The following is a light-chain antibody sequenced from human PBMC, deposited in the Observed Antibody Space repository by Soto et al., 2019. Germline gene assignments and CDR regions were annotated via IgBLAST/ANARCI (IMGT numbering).Light chain of an antibody. V-gene: IGKV1-39*01. CDR1: QSIRSY. Sequence: DIQLTQSPSSLSASVGDKVTITVRASQSIRSYLNWVQQKPGKAPKLLIYDASSLQTGVPSRFSGSGSGTDFSLTISSLQPEDFATYYCQQSYSTPPWTFAQGTKVAIK. CDR2: DAS. CDR3: QQSYSTPPWT. J-gene: IGKJ1*01.